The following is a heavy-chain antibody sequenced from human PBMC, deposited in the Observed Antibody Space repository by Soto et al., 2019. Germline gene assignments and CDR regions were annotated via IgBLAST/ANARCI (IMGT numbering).Heavy chain of an antibody. Sequence: SETLSLTCTVSGGSISSGDYYWSWIRQPPGKGLEWIGYIYFSGTTSYHPSLKSRVTISKDTPKNQFSLKLTSVTAADTAVYYCARDGSGSYFDYWGQGTPVT. CDR2: IYFSGTT. V-gene: IGHV4-30-4*01. D-gene: IGHD3-10*01. CDR3: ARDGSGSYFDY. J-gene: IGHJ4*02. CDR1: GGSISSGDYY.